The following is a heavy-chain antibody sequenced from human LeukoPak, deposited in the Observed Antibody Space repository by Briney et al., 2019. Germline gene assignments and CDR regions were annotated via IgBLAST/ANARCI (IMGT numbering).Heavy chain of an antibody. J-gene: IGHJ4*02. CDR3: TKDDGNNYGCLDY. Sequence: SGGSLRLSCAASGFTFSSYSMNWVRQAPGKGLEWVSSISSSSSYIYYADSLKGRFIISRDNAKNSLFLQINSLRAEDTAVYYCTKDDGNNYGCLDYWGQGTLVTVSS. V-gene: IGHV3-21*01. CDR2: ISSSSSYI. CDR1: GFTFSSYS. D-gene: IGHD5-18*01.